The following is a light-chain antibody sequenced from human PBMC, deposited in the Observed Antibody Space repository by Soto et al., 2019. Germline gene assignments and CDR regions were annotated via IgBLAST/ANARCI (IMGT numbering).Light chain of an antibody. Sequence: PRSPPPSASGSPGQSGAISGTGTSSDVGGYNYVSWYQQHPGKAPELMIYEVNKRPSGVPDRFSGSKSGNTASLTVSGLQAEDEADYYCSSYAGSSNVFGTGTKVTVL. CDR2: EVN. CDR1: SSDVGGYNY. CDR3: SSYAGSSNV. V-gene: IGLV2-8*01. J-gene: IGLJ1*01.